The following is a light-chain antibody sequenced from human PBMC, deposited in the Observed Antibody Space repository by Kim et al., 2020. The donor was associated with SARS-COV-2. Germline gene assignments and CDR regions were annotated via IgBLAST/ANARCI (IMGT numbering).Light chain of an antibody. V-gene: IGLV3-19*01. CDR1: SLRSYY. CDR2: GKN. CDR3: NSRGSNDNVL. J-gene: IGLJ2*01. Sequence: SSELTQDPAVSVALGQTVRITCQGDSLRSYYATWYQQKPGQAPIVVIYGKNNRPSGIPDRFSGSSSGDTASLTITGNQAGDEADYYCNSRGSNDNVLFGG.